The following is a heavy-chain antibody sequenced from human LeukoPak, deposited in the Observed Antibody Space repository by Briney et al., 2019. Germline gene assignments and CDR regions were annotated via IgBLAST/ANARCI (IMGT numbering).Heavy chain of an antibody. CDR1: GYSFTSYW. V-gene: IGHV5-51*01. J-gene: IGHJ5*02. CDR2: IYPGDSDT. D-gene: IGHD3-10*01. CDR3: ARHPDYYGSGLEDWFDP. Sequence: GASLQISCKGSGYSFTSYWSGWVRQMPGKGLEWMGIIYPGDSDTRYSPSFQGQGTISADKSISTAYLQWSSLKASDTAMYYCARHPDYYGSGLEDWFDPWGQGTLVTVSS.